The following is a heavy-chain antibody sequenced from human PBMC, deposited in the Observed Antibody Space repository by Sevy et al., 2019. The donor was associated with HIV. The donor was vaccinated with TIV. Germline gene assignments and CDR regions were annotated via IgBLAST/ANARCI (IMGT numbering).Heavy chain of an antibody. CDR2: TYYRSKWWN. Sequence: SQTLSLTCAISGDGVSSRGTVWNWIRQSPSRGLEWLGRTYYRSKWWNNYALSVKSRISINPDTSKNQVSLHLNSVAPDDTAVYYCARDGGANWDGRPSGTVFYYWGQGTLVTVSS. V-gene: IGHV6-1*01. CDR3: ARDGGANWDGRPSGTVFYY. CDR1: GDGVSSRGTV. D-gene: IGHD1-1*01. J-gene: IGHJ4*02.